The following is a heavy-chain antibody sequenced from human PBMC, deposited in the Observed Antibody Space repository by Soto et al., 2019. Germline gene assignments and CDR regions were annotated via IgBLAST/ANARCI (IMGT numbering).Heavy chain of an antibody. Sequence: GGSLRLSCATSGITFSSHGMHWVRQAPGKGLEWVAVISYDGNRAFYGDSVKGRFTISRDNFRNTHYLQMNSLRAEDTAVYYCGKDIRTEDYGMEVWGQGTKVNVSS. CDR1: GITFSSHG. J-gene: IGHJ6*02. CDR3: GKDIRTEDYGMEV. V-gene: IGHV3-30*18. CDR2: ISYDGNRA. D-gene: IGHD2-21*01.